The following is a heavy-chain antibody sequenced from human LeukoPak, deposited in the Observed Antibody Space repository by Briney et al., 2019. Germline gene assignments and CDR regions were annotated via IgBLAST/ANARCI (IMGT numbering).Heavy chain of an antibody. CDR3: ARHSNPRSRSWYYHSHYSGMDV. J-gene: IGHJ6*02. Sequence: SVKVSCKASGGTFSSYAISWVRQAPGQGLEWMGGIIPIFGTANYAQKFQGRVTITADESTSTAYMELSSLRSEDTAVYYCARHSNPRSRSWYYHSHYSGMDVWGPGTTVTVYS. D-gene: IGHD6-13*01. CDR2: IIPIFGTA. V-gene: IGHV1-69*13. CDR1: GGTFSSYA.